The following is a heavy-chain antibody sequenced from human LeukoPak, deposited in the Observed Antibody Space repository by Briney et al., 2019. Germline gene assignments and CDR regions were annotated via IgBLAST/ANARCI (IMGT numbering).Heavy chain of an antibody. CDR1: GFTFSSYE. D-gene: IGHD2-2*01. J-gene: IGHJ6*03. CDR2: ISSSGSTI. CDR3: ARDSTRGYMDV. V-gene: IGHV3-48*03. Sequence: GGSLRLSCAASGFTFSSYEMNWVRQAPGKGLEWVSYISSSGSTIYYADSVKGRFTISRDNAKNTLYLQMNSLRAEDTAVYYCARDSTRGYMDVWGKGTTVTVSS.